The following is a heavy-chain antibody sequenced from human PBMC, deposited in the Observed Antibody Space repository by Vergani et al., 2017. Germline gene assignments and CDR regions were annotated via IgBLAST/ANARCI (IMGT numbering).Heavy chain of an antibody. Sequence: EVQLLESGGGLVQPGGSLRLSCAASGFTFSSYAMSWVRQAPGKGLAWVSAISGSGGSTYYADSVKGRFTISRDTSKNTLYLQMNSLRAEDTTVYYCAKEGYTGRRPRTYYYYMDVWGKGTTVTVSS. CDR1: GFTFSSYA. J-gene: IGHJ6*03. V-gene: IGHV3-23*01. D-gene: IGHD3-10*01. CDR3: AKEGYTGRRPRTYYYYMDV. CDR2: ISGSGGST.